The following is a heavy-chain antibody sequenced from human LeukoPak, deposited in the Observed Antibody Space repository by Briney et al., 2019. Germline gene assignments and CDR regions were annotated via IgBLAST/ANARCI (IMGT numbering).Heavy chain of an antibody. CDR1: GFTFSRYS. CDR3: ARDRVGATAGRYYYGMDV. Sequence: GGSLRLSCAASGFTFSRYSMNWVRQAPGKGLEWVSYISTSSSSKYYADSVKGRFTISRDSAKNSLYLQMSSLRDEDTAVYYCARDRVGATAGRYYYGMDVWGQGTTVTVSS. V-gene: IGHV3-48*02. CDR2: ISTSSSSK. J-gene: IGHJ6*02. D-gene: IGHD1-26*01.